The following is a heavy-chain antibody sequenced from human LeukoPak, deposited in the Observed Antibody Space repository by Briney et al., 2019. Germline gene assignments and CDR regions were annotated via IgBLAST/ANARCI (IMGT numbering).Heavy chain of an antibody. J-gene: IGHJ4*02. V-gene: IGHV3-23*01. Sequence: GGSLRLSCAASGFTFSSYAMSWVRQAPGKGLEWVSSIDASGGTTDYTDSVKGRFTISRDNSKNTLYLQMNSLRTEDTAVYYCAKKGGDYRWRHFDYWGQGTLVTVSP. CDR1: GFTFSSYA. CDR2: IDASGGTT. CDR3: AKKGGDYRWRHFDY. D-gene: IGHD4-11*01.